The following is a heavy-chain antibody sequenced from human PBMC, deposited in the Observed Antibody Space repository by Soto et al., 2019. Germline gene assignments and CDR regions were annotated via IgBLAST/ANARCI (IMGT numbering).Heavy chain of an antibody. V-gene: IGHV6-1*01. Sequence: PSQTLSLTCAISGDSVSSNSAAWNWIRQSPSRGLEWLGRTYYRSKWYNDYAVSVKNRITINPDTSKNQFSLQLNSVTPEDTAVYYCARVLGSGGAFSGGFDLWGQGSLVTGSS. D-gene: IGHD6-19*01. CDR3: ARVLGSGGAFSGGFDL. CDR1: GDSVSSNSAA. J-gene: IGHJ3*01. CDR2: TYYRSKWYN.